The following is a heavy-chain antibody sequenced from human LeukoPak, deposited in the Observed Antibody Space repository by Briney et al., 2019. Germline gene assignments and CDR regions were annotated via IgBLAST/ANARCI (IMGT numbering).Heavy chain of an antibody. V-gene: IGHV3-30*02. J-gene: IGHJ4*02. CDR3: AKGDFY. CDR2: IRYDGSTR. Sequence: GGSLRLSCAASGFTFSDLGMHWVRQAPGKGLEWVAFIRYDGSTRSYADSVKGRFTISRDNSKNTLFLQLNSLRAEDTAVYYCAKGDFYWGQGTLVTVSS. CDR1: GFTFSDLG.